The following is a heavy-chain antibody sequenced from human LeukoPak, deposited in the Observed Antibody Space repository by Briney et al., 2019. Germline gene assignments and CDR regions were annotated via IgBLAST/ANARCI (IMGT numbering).Heavy chain of an antibody. Sequence: LGGSLRLSCAASGFPFSSYAMSWVRQAPGKGLGWVSAISGSGGSTYYADSVKGRFTISRDNSKNTLYLQMNSLRAEDTAVYYCAKALTYGGNSEYFQHWGQGTLVTVSS. D-gene: IGHD4-23*01. CDR1: GFPFSSYA. J-gene: IGHJ1*01. V-gene: IGHV3-23*01. CDR2: ISGSGGST. CDR3: AKALTYGGNSEYFQH.